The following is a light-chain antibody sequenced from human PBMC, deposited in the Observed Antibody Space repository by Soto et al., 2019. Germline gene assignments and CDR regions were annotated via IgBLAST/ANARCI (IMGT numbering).Light chain of an antibody. CDR3: GSYVGAXTYV. V-gene: IGLV2-23*01. CDR1: SSNIGGYNV. J-gene: IGLJ1*01. CDR2: EGI. Sequence: QSALTQPASVSWSPGQSITISCSGTSSNIGGYNVVSWYQQHPGKAPKVIVYEGIKRPSGVSDRFSGSTSGSTASLTISGLQAEDEAEYYCGSYVGAXTYVVGRGTKVXV.